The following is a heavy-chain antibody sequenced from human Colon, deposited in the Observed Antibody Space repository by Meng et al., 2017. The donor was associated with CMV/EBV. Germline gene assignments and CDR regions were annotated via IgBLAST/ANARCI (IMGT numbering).Heavy chain of an antibody. Sequence: GSLKISCAASGFAFSSAWISWFRQAPSKGLEWVGRIKSKTSGETTDFAAPVKGRFTISRDDSKTTVYLQMNSLKTEDTAMYYCSADISEVGEGEFDYWGQGTLVTVSS. J-gene: IGHJ4*02. CDR1: GFAFSSAW. CDR2: IKSKTSGETT. D-gene: IGHD2-21*01. V-gene: IGHV3-15*01. CDR3: SADISEVGEGEFDY.